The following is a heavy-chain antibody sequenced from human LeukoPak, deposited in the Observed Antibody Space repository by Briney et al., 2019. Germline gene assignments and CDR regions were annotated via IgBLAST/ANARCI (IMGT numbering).Heavy chain of an antibody. CDR2: IWYDGSNK. Sequence: GRSLRLSCAASGFTFSSYGMHWVRQAPGKGLEWGAVIWYDGSNKYYADSVKGRFTISRDNSKNTLYLQMNSLRAEDTAVYYCARDLDPGDYYFDYWGQGTLVTVSS. CDR3: ARDLDPGDYYFDY. CDR1: GFTFSSYG. V-gene: IGHV3-33*01. D-gene: IGHD3-10*01. J-gene: IGHJ4*02.